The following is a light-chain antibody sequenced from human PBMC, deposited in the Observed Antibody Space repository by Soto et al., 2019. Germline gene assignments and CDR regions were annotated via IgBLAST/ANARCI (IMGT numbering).Light chain of an antibody. J-gene: IGKJ1*01. V-gene: IGKV1-5*03. CDR3: QQCYWHWT. Sequence: DIPMTQSPSTLSASVGDRVTITCRASQSISSWLAWYQQKPGKAPKLLIYKASTLKSGVPSRFSGSGSGTEFTLSISSLQPDDFATYYCQQCYWHWTFGQGTKVDI. CDR1: QSISSW. CDR2: KAS.